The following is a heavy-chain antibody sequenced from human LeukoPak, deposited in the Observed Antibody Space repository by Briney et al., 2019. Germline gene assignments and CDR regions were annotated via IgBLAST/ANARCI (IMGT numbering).Heavy chain of an antibody. D-gene: IGHD5-18*01. CDR3: AKGENVDTTLVSTAENDAFDI. CDR1: GGSFSGYY. J-gene: IGHJ3*02. CDR2: INHSGST. V-gene: IGHV4-34*01. Sequence: PSETLSLTCAVSGGSFSGYYWTWIRQPPGKGLEWIGEINHSGSTNYSPSLKSRVTISVDTSRNQFSLQLYSVTAADTAVYYCAKGENVDTTLVSTAENDAFDIWGQGTMVTVSS.